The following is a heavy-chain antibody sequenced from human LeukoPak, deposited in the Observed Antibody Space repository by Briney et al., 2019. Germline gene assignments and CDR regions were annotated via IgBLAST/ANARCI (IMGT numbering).Heavy chain of an antibody. V-gene: IGHV4-59*01. CDR1: GGSISSYY. CDR3: ARVDSSGDYFDY. D-gene: IGHD3-22*01. Sequence: SETLSLTCTVSGGSISSYYWSWIRQPPGKGLEWIGYIYYSGSTNYNPSLKSRVTISVDTSRNQFSLKLSSVTAADTAVYYCARVDSSGDYFDYWGQGTLVTVSS. CDR2: IYYSGST. J-gene: IGHJ4*02.